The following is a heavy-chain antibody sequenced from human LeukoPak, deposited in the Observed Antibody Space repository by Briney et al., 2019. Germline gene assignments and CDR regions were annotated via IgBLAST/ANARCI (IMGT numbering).Heavy chain of an antibody. V-gene: IGHV3-30*03. CDR2: ISYDGSNK. J-gene: IGHJ4*02. CDR3: AREGVPAAIIDY. D-gene: IGHD2-2*01. CDR1: GFTFSSYG. Sequence: PGRSLRLSCAASGFTFSSYGMHWVRQAPAKGLEWVAVISYDGSNKYYADSVKGRFTISRDNSKNTLYLQMNSLRAEDTAVYYCAREGVPAAIIDYWGQGTLVTVSS.